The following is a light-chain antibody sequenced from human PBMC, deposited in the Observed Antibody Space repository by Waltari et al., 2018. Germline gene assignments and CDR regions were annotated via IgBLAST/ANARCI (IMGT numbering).Light chain of an antibody. CDR2: AAA. V-gene: IGKV3-15*01. CDR1: QSISGN. CDR3: RQYHYWPPWT. Sequence: EVLMTQSPATLSASPGERATPSCRASQSISGNFAWYQQKPGQAPRLVIYAAATRATGIPARFSGSGSGTDFTLTITSLQSEDFTVYYCRQYHYWPPWTFGQGTTVEIK. J-gene: IGKJ1*01.